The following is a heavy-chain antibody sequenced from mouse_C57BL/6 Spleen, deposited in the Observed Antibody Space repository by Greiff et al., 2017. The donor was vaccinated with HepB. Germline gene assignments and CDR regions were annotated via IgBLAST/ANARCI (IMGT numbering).Heavy chain of an antibody. V-gene: IGHV1-15*01. CDR1: GYTFTDYE. D-gene: IGHD1-1*01. J-gene: IGHJ3*01. Sequence: VQLVESGAELVRPGASVTLSCKASGYTFTDYEMHWVKQTPVHGLEWIGAIDPETGGTAYNQKFKGKAILTADKSSSTAYMELRSLTSEDSAVYYCTRVPYYDNAALFAYWGQGTLVTVSA. CDR2: IDPETGGT. CDR3: TRVPYYDNAALFAY.